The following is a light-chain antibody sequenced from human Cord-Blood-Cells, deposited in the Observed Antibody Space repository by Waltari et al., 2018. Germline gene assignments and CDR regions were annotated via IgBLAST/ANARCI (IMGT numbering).Light chain of an antibody. V-gene: IGKV3-15*01. CDR3: QQYNNWPYT. J-gene: IGKJ2*01. Sequence: EIVMTQPPATLSVSPVERATLSCRASQSVSSNLAWYQQKPGQAPRLLIYGASTRATGIPARFSGSGSGTEFTLTISSLQSEDFAVYYCQQYNNWPYTFGQGTKLEIK. CDR2: GAS. CDR1: QSVSSN.